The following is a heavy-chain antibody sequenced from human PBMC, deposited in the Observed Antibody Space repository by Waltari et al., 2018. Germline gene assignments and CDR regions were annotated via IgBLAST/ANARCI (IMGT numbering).Heavy chain of an antibody. CDR3: AARYFDHSGSYLFDY. CDR2: IGVGSGDT. Sequence: QMQLVQSGPEVKKPGTSVKVSCKASGFTFTTFTIQWVRQARGQRLEWIGWIGVGSGDTNYAQKFQERVTMTRDMSTSTVYMELSSLRSEDTAVYYCAARYFDHSGSYLFDYWGQGTLVTVSS. D-gene: IGHD3-22*01. CDR1: GFTFTTFT. J-gene: IGHJ4*02. V-gene: IGHV1-58*02.